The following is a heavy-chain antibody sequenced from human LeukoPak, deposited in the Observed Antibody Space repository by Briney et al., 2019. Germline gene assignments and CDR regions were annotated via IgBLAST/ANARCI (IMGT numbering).Heavy chain of an antibody. CDR3: ARDTPLSQMYYYGSRSFHAFDI. Sequence: SETLSLTCTVSGGSISSYYWSWIRQPAGKGLEWIGRIYTSGSTNYNPSLKSRATMSVDTSKNQFSLKLSSVTAADTAVYYCARDTPLSQMYYYGSRSFHAFDIWGQGTMVTVSS. J-gene: IGHJ3*02. CDR2: IYTSGST. D-gene: IGHD3-10*01. V-gene: IGHV4-4*07. CDR1: GGSISSYY.